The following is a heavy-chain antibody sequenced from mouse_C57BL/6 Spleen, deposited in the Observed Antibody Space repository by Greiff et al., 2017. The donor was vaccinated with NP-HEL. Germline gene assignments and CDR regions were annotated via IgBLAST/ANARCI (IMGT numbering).Heavy chain of an antibody. V-gene: IGHV14-4*01. J-gene: IGHJ1*03. Sequence: VQLQQSGAELVRPGASVKLSCTASGFNIKDDYMHWVKQRPEQGLEWIGWIDPENGDTEYASKFQGKATITADTSSNTAYLQLSSLTSEDTAVYYCTTATVVATEGYFDVWGTGTTVTVSS. CDR3: TTATVVATEGYFDV. D-gene: IGHD1-1*01. CDR1: GFNIKDDY. CDR2: IDPENGDT.